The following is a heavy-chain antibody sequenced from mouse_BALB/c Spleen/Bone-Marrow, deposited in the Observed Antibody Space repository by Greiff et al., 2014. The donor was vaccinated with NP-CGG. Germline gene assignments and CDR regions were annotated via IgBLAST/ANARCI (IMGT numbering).Heavy chain of an antibody. CDR3: ARFKWGPMDD. CDR1: GFTFSSFG. D-gene: IGHD1-3*01. J-gene: IGHJ4*01. Sequence: EVKLMESGGGLVQPGGSRKLSCTASGFTFSSFGMHWVRQAPEKGLEWVAYISSGSTTIYYADTVKGRFTISRDNPKNTLFLQMTSLRSEDTAMYYCARFKWGPMDDWGQGTSVTVSS. CDR2: ISSGSTTI. V-gene: IGHV5-17*02.